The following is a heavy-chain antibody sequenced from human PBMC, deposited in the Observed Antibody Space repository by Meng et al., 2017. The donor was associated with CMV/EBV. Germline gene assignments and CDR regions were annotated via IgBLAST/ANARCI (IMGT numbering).Heavy chain of an antibody. CDR3: ARDPGIAVAGSFDP. CDR1: GYTFTGYY. J-gene: IGHJ5*02. CDR2: INPNSGGT. V-gene: IGHV1-2*02. Sequence: KASGYTFTGYYTHWVRQAPGQGLEWMGWINPNSGGTNYAQKFQGRVTMTRDTSISTAYMELSRLRSDDTAVYYCARDPGIAVAGSFDPWGQGTLVTVSS. D-gene: IGHD6-19*01.